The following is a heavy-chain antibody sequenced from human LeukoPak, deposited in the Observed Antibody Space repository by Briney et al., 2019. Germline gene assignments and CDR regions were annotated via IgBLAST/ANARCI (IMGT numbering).Heavy chain of an antibody. V-gene: IGHV1-69*04. J-gene: IGHJ4*02. CDR3: ATPSRTEDGDYGVC. CDR1: GVIFSNFA. Sequence: ASVKVSCKASGVIFSNFAFNWVRQAPGHGLEWMGRIIPILDLAHYTQKFQGRLTITADKSTNTSYMELTSLTAEDTAVYYCATPSRTEDGDYGVCWGQGTLVTVSS. CDR2: IIPILDLA. D-gene: IGHD4-17*01.